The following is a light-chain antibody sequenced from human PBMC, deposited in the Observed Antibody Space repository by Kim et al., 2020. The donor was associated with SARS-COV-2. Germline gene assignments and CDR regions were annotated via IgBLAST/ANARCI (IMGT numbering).Light chain of an antibody. CDR1: TGAVTSGHY. J-gene: IGLJ3*02. Sequence: QAVVTQEPSLTVSPGGTVTLTCGSNTGAVTSGHYPYWFQQKPGQAPRTLISDAIKKHSWTPVRFSGSLFGGLAALTLSGAQPEDEADYYCLLWFGGRWVFGGGTQLTVL. CDR2: DAI. V-gene: IGLV7-46*01. CDR3: LLWFGGRWV.